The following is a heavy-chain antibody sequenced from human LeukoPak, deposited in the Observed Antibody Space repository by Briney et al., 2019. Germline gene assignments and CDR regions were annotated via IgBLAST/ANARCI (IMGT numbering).Heavy chain of an antibody. CDR1: GGSISSGDYY. CDR3: AGDYGDLLTGIRFDT. Sequence: SETLSLTCTVSGGSISSGDYYWSWIRQPPGKGLEWIGYIYYSGSTYYNPSLKSRVAISIQTSKSQFSLNLTSVTAADTAVYYCAGDYGDLLTGIRFDTWGQGTLVTVSS. CDR2: IYYSGST. J-gene: IGHJ5*02. D-gene: IGHD4-17*01. V-gene: IGHV4-30-4*01.